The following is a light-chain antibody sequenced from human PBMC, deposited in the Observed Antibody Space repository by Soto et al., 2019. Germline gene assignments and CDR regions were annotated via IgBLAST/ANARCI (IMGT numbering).Light chain of an antibody. CDR1: ALPKKY. V-gene: IGLV3-10*01. CDR3: YSKDSSGNHRV. J-gene: IGLJ2*01. Sequence: SYELTQPPSVSVSPVQTARITCSGDALPKKYAYWYQQKSGQAPVLVIYEDSKRPSGIPERFSGSSSGTMATLTISGAQVEDEADYYCYSKDSSGNHRVFGGGTKLTVL. CDR2: EDS.